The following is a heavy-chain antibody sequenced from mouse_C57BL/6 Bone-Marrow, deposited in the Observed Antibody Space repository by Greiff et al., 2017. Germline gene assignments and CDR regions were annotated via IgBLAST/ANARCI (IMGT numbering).Heavy chain of an antibody. Sequence: VQGVESGAELVRPGASVKLSCKASGYTFTDYYINWVKQRPGQGLEWIARIYPGSGNTYYNEKFKGKATLTAEKSSSTAYMQLSSLTSEDSAVYCCASYYGSSFAMDYWGQGTSVTVSS. J-gene: IGHJ4*01. CDR1: GYTFTDYY. V-gene: IGHV1-76*01. CDR3: ASYYGSSFAMDY. D-gene: IGHD1-1*01. CDR2: IYPGSGNT.